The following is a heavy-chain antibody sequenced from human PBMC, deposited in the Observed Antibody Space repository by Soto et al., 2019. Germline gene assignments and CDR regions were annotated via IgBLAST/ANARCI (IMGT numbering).Heavy chain of an antibody. CDR1: GFTFSSYS. CDR3: ARDRMVVTATRAFDI. D-gene: IGHD2-21*02. J-gene: IGHJ3*02. Sequence: GGSLSLSCAASGFTFSSYSMNWVRQAPGKGLEWVSSISSSSSYIYYADSVKGRFTISRDNAKNSLYLQMNSLRAEDTAVYYCARDRMVVTATRAFDIWGQGTMVTVSS. V-gene: IGHV3-21*01. CDR2: ISSSSSYI.